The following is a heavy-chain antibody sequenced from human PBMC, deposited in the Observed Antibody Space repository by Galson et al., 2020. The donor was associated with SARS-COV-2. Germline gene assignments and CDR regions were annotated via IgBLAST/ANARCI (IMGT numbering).Heavy chain of an antibody. J-gene: IGHJ4*02. CDR3: ARRYFDWLLYHSGNFDY. D-gene: IGHD3-9*01. V-gene: IGHV3-11*01. CDR2: ISSSGSTI. CDR1: GFTFSDYY. Sequence: NSGGSLRLSCAASGFTFSDYYMSWIRQAPGKGLEWVSYISSSGSTIYYADSVKGRFTISRDNAKNSLHLQMNSLRAEDTAVYYCARRYFDWLLYHSGNFDYWGQGTLVTVSS.